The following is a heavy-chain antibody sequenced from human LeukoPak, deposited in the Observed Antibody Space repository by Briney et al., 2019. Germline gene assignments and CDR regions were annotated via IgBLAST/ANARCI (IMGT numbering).Heavy chain of an antibody. CDR1: GGSFSGYY. V-gene: IGHV4-34*01. CDR2: INHSGGT. Sequence: SETLSLTCAVYGGSFSGYYWSWIRQPPGKGLEWIGEINHSGGTNYNPSLKSRVTISVDTSKNQFSLKLSSVTAADTAVYYCARQLLWFGESINYFDYWGQGTLVTVSS. J-gene: IGHJ4*02. D-gene: IGHD3-10*01. CDR3: ARQLLWFGESINYFDY.